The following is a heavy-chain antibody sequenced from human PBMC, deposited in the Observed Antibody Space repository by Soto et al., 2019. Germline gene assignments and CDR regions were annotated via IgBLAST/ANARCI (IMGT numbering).Heavy chain of an antibody. CDR1: GFTFGSYA. D-gene: IGHD3-16*01. V-gene: IGHV3-23*01. CDR3: AKLRGGVRVVAHGDYEDGFGY. J-gene: IGHJ4*02. Sequence: GGSLRLSCAASGFTFGSYAMTWVRQAPGKGLEWVSGISGSADRTYYADSVRGRFSISRDDSKNTLYLHMNSLRAEDTAVYYFAKLRGGVRVVAHGDYEDGFGYLGQGPLGTVSS. CDR2: ISGSADRT.